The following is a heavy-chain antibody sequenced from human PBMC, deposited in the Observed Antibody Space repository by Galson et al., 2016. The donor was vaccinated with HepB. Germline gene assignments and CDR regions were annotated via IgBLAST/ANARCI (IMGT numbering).Heavy chain of an antibody. J-gene: IGHJ6*04. CDR3: VQGSTAPAV. D-gene: IGHD1-26*01. CDR2: ISRSGDST. V-gene: IGHV3-23*01. Sequence: SLRLSCAASGFTFPNYGMTWVRQAPGKGLEVVPSISRSGDSTDYADSVKGRFTISRDNSKNTLSLQMNSLTADDTAIYYCVQGSTAPAVWGKGTTVTVSS. CDR1: GFTFPNYG.